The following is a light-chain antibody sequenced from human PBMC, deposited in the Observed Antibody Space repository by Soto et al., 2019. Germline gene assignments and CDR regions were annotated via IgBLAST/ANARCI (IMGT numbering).Light chain of an antibody. CDR1: SSNIGAGYD. V-gene: IGLV1-40*01. J-gene: IGLJ3*02. CDR3: QSYDSSLSGWV. Sequence: QSVLTQPPSVSGAPGQRVTISCTGRSSNIGAGYDVHWYQQLPGTAPKLLIYGNINRPSGVPDRFSGSKSGTSASLAITGLQAEEEADYYCQSYDSSLSGWVFGGGTKVTVL. CDR2: GNI.